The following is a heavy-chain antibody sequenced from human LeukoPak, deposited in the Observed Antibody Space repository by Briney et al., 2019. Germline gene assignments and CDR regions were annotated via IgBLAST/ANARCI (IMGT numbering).Heavy chain of an antibody. CDR1: GGSISSYY. V-gene: IGHV4-59*08. CDR2: IYYSGST. CDR3: ARLGYCSGGSCYSYYYYGMDV. D-gene: IGHD2-15*01. J-gene: IGHJ6*02. Sequence: SETLSLTCSVSGGSISSYYWSWIRQPPGKGLEWIGYIYYSGSTNYNPSLKSRVTISVDTSKNQFSLKLSSVTAADTAVYYCARLGYCSGGSCYSYYYYGMDVWGQGTTVTVSS.